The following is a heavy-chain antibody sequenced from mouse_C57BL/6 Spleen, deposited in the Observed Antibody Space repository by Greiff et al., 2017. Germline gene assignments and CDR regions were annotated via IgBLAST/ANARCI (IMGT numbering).Heavy chain of an antibody. Sequence: VQLQQSGAELVRPGASVTLSCKASGYTFTDYEMHWVKQTPVHGLEWIGAIDPETGGTAYNQKFKGKAILTADKSSSTAYMELRSLTSEDSAVYYCTRTHQAMDYWGQGTSVTVAS. CDR1: GYTFTDYE. CDR2: IDPETGGT. CDR3: TRTHQAMDY. V-gene: IGHV1-15*01. J-gene: IGHJ4*01.